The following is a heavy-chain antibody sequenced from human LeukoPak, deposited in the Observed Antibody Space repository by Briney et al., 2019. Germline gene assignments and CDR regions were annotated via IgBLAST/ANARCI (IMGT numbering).Heavy chain of an antibody. V-gene: IGHV4-39*01. CDR1: GGSISSTSYY. J-gene: IGHJ4*02. CDR2: IYYSGST. D-gene: IGHD4-23*01. Sequence: KTSETLSLTCTVSGGSISSTSYYWGWIRQPPGKGREWIGSIYYSGSTYYNPSLKSPVTISADTTKNQSSLKLSSLTAADTAVYYCASRLRWPSYFDYWGQRTLVTVSS. CDR3: ASRLRWPSYFDY.